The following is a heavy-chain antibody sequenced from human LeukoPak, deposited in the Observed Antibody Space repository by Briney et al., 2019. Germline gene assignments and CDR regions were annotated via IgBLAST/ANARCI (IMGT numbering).Heavy chain of an antibody. Sequence: GGSLRLSCAASGFTFSSYAMSWVRQAPGKGLEWVSAISGSGGSTYYADSVKGRFTISRDNSKNTLYLQMNSLRAEDTAVYYCAKGRLWFGELLNYFDYWGQGTLVTVSS. CDR2: ISGSGGST. J-gene: IGHJ4*02. D-gene: IGHD3-10*01. V-gene: IGHV3-23*01. CDR1: GFTFSSYA. CDR3: AKGRLWFGELLNYFDY.